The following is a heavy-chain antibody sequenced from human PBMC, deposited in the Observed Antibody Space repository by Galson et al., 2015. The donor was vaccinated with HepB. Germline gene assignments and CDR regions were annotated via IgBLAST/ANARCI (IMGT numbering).Heavy chain of an antibody. CDR3: ARGGLRDGDFWSGYPDYYYYYYMDV. CDR1: GGTFSSYA. Sequence: SVKVSCKAYGGTFSSYAISWVRQAPGQGLEWMGGIIPIFGTANYAQKFQGRVTITADESTSTAYMELSSLRSEDTAVYYCARGGLRDGDFWSGYPDYYYYYYMDVWGKGTTVTVSS. J-gene: IGHJ6*03. CDR2: IIPIFGTA. V-gene: IGHV1-69*13. D-gene: IGHD3-3*01.